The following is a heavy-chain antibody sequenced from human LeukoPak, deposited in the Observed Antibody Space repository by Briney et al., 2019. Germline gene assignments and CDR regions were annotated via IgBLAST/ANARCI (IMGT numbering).Heavy chain of an antibody. J-gene: IGHJ4*02. CDR3: ARGAPSMYSSGWYYFDY. V-gene: IGHV4-61*02. Sequence: SETLSLTCTVSGGSISSGGYYWSWIRQPAGTGLEWIGRIYTSGSTNYNPSLKSRVTMSVDTSKNQFSLKLSSVTAADTAVYYCARGAPSMYSSGWYYFDYWGQGTLVTVSS. CDR2: IYTSGST. D-gene: IGHD6-19*01. CDR1: GGSISSGGYY.